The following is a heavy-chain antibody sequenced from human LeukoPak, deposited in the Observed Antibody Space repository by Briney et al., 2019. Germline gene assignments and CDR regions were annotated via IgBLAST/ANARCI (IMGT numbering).Heavy chain of an antibody. D-gene: IGHD5-24*01. Sequence: GGSLRLSCTASGFTFSSYSMNWVRQAPGKGLEWVSSISTSSSYIYYADSVKGRFTISRDNARNSLYLQMNTLRAEDTAVYYCARYPSIRDGYNSYYYYYMDVWGKGTTVTISS. CDR1: GFTFSSYS. CDR3: ARYPSIRDGYNSYYYYYMDV. V-gene: IGHV3-21*04. CDR2: ISTSSSYI. J-gene: IGHJ6*03.